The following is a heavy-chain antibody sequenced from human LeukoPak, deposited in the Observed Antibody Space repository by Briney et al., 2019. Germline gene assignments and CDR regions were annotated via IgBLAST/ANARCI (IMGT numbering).Heavy chain of an antibody. CDR3: ARGAAPIVGATTLNWFDP. J-gene: IGHJ5*02. V-gene: IGHV1-2*02. D-gene: IGHD1-26*01. Sequence: GASVKVSCKASGYTFTGYYMHWVRQAPGQGLEWMGWINPNSGGTNYAQKFQGRVTMTRDTSISTAYMELSRLRSDDTAVYYCARGAAPIVGATTLNWFDPWGQGTLVTVSS. CDR1: GYTFTGYY. CDR2: INPNSGGT.